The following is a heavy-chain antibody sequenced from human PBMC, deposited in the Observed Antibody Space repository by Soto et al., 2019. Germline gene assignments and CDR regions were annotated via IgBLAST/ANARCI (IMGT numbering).Heavy chain of an antibody. V-gene: IGHV4-34*01. Sequence: QVQLQQWGAGLLKPSETLSLTCAVYGGSFSGYYWSWIRQPPGKGLERLGEINHSGSTNYNPSLKSRVTISVDTSKNQFSLKLSSVTAADTAVYYCARGGKVLRYFDWLPTHYYGMDVWGQGTTVTVSS. CDR1: GGSFSGYY. CDR3: ARGGKVLRYFDWLPTHYYGMDV. J-gene: IGHJ6*02. D-gene: IGHD3-9*01. CDR2: INHSGST.